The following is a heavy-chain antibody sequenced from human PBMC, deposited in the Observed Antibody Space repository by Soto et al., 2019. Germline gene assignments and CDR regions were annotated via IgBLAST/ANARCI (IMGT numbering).Heavy chain of an antibody. Sequence: LGESLKISCKGSGYSFTSYWISWVRQMPGKGLEWMGRIDPSDSYTNYSPSFQGHVTISADKSISTAYLQWSSLKASDTAMYYCARKWTYYYDSKENLNAFDIWGQGTMVTVSS. CDR1: GYSFTSYW. D-gene: IGHD3-22*01. CDR3: ARKWTYYYDSKENLNAFDI. V-gene: IGHV5-10-1*01. CDR2: IDPSDSYT. J-gene: IGHJ3*02.